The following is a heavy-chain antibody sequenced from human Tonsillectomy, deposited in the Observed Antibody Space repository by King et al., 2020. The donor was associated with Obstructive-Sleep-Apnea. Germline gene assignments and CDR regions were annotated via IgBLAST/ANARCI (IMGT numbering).Heavy chain of an antibody. D-gene: IGHD3-22*01. CDR3: ARAQIDYYDTSGYYPNDAFDI. CDR1: GFTFSSYW. Sequence: DVQLVESGGGLVQPGGSLRLSCAASGFTFSSYWLTWVRQAPGKGLEGVASIKQDGSEKYDVDSVKGRFTISRDNANNSLYLQMNSLGAEDTAVYYCARAQIDYYDTSGYYPNDAFDIWGQGTVVTVSS. CDR2: IKQDGSEK. V-gene: IGHV3-7*03. J-gene: IGHJ3*02.